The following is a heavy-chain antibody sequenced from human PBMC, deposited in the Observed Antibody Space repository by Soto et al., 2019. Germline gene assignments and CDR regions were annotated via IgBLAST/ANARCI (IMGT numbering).Heavy chain of an antibody. V-gene: IGHV3-30*18. CDR1: GFTFSSYG. D-gene: IGHD4-17*01. J-gene: IGHJ5*02. CDR3: AKDLDDYGDYAAWFDP. CDR2: ISYDGSNK. Sequence: QVQLVESGGGVVQPGRSLRLSCAASGFTFSSYGMHWVRQAPGKGLEGVAVISYDGSNKYYADYVKGRFTISRDNSKNTLYLQMNSLRAEDTAVYYCAKDLDDYGDYAAWFDPWGQGTLVTVSS.